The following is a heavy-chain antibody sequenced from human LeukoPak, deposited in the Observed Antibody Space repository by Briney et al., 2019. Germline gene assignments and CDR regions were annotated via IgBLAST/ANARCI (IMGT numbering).Heavy chain of an antibody. J-gene: IGHJ4*02. CDR1: GGSISSYY. CDR3: ARQNRRYSSSWYFDY. D-gene: IGHD6-13*01. Sequence: SETLSLTCTVSGGSISSYYWSWIRQPAGKGLEWIGRIYTSGSTNYNPSLKSRVTMSVDTSKNQFSLKLSSVTAADTAVYYCARQNRRYSSSWYFDYWGQGTLVTVSS. CDR2: IYTSGST. V-gene: IGHV4-4*07.